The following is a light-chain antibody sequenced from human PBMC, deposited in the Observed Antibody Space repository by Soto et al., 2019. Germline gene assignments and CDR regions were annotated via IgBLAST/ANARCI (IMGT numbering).Light chain of an antibody. CDR2: KAS. Sequence: DIQMTQSPSTLSASVGDSVTITCRASQSITVWLAWHQQRPGKATKLLIYKASTLESGVPSRFSGSGSGTEFTLTISRLQPEDFATYYCQQYDTYPWTSGQGTKVEIK. CDR1: QSITVW. J-gene: IGKJ1*01. CDR3: QQYDTYPWT. V-gene: IGKV1-5*03.